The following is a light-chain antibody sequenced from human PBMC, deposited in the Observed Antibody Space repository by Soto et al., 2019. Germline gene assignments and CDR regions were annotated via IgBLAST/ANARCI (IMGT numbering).Light chain of an antibody. CDR1: QSIKNSY. CDR3: QQCDSSPYT. CDR2: GAS. V-gene: IGKV3-20*01. J-gene: IGKJ2*01. Sequence: EIVLAQSPGTLSLSPGERATLSCRASQSIKNSYLAWFQQKPGQAPSLLIFGASNRATGVPDRFSGSGSGTDFTLTINRLEPDDFAVYYCQQCDSSPYTFGQGTKLEIK.